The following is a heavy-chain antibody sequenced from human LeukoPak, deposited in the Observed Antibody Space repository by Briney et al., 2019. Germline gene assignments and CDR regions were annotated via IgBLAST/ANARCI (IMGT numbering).Heavy chain of an antibody. V-gene: IGHV3-23*01. Sequence: GGSLRLSCAASGFNFSTYAMTWVRQAPGKGLEWVSGISGSNGITYYAGSVKARFTISRDNSKNTLYLQMDSLRAEDTALYYCAKGLGSYGWGQGTLVTVSS. CDR2: ISGSNGIT. CDR1: GFNFSTYA. CDR3: AKGLGSYG. D-gene: IGHD2-8*01. J-gene: IGHJ4*02.